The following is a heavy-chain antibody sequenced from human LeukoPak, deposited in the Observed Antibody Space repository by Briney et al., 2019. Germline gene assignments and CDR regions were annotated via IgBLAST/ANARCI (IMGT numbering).Heavy chain of an antibody. D-gene: IGHD1-26*01. CDR3: ASGKPALYYFDY. V-gene: IGHV1-2*02. Sequence: ASVKVSCKASGYTFSAYYMHWVRQAPGQGLEWVGWINPDSGDTLYAQNFQGRVTLTRDTSISTAYMELGRLRSDDTAVYYCASGKPALYYFDYWGQGTLVTVSS. J-gene: IGHJ4*02. CDR1: GYTFSAYY. CDR2: INPDSGDT.